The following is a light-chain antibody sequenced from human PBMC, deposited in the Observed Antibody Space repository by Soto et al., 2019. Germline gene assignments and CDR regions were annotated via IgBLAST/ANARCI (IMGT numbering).Light chain of an antibody. CDR3: QQLNSYT. Sequence: IQLTQSPSSLSASVCDRVTITCRASQGISSSLAWYQQKPGKAPKLLIYAASTLQTGVTSRFSGSGSGTDFTLTISSLQPEAFATYFCQQLNSYTFGQGTKLEI. J-gene: IGKJ2*01. V-gene: IGKV1-9*01. CDR1: QGISSS. CDR2: AAS.